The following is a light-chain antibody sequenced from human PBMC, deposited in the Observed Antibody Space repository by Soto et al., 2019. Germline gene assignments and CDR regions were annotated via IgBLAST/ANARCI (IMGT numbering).Light chain of an antibody. V-gene: IGLV1-47*01. CDR1: SSNIGSNY. CDR2: RDN. Sequence: QPVLTQSPSASGTPGQRVTISCSGSSSNIGSNYVYWYQQLPGTAPKLLIYRDNQRPSGVTDRFSGSKSGTSASLAISGLRSEDEADYYCAAWDDSLNGVVFGGGTKLTVL. CDR3: AAWDDSLNGVV. J-gene: IGLJ2*01.